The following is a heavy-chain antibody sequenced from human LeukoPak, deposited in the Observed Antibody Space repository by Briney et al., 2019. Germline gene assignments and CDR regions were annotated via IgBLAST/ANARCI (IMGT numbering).Heavy chain of an antibody. CDR1: GFTFSSYG. V-gene: IGHV3-30*18. CDR3: AKDRYGDHAIWDY. J-gene: IGHJ4*02. D-gene: IGHD4-17*01. CDR2: ISYDGSNK. Sequence: PGGSLRLSCAASGFTFSSYGMHWVRQAPGKGLEWVAVISYDGSNKYYADSVKGRFTISRDNSKNTLYLQMNSLRAEDTAVYYCAKDRYGDHAIWDYWGQGTLVTVSS.